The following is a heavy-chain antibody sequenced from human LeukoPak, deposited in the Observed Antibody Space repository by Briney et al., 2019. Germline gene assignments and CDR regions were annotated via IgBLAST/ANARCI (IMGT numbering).Heavy chain of an antibody. J-gene: IGHJ4*02. Sequence: PGGSLRPSCAASTFTFNEHYMAWIRQGPGKGLEWVANIKQDGSEKYYVDSVKGRFTISRDNTKNSLYLQMNSLRAEDTAVYYCAREGDSSLVDYWGQGTLVTVSS. V-gene: IGHV3-7*01. D-gene: IGHD6-19*01. CDR1: TFTFNEHY. CDR2: IKQDGSEK. CDR3: AREGDSSLVDY.